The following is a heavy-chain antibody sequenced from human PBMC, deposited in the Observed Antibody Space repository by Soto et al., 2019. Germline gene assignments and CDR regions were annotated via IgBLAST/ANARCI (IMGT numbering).Heavy chain of an antibody. D-gene: IGHD3-22*01. CDR1: GFSFSTDW. V-gene: IGHV3-7*03. J-gene: IGHJ4*02. CDR3: AKDPTSYDSSAQFDS. Sequence: GGSLRLSCVASGFSFSTDWASWIRQAPGKGLEWVANVKRDGSESNYADSVKGRFTISRDNSKNTLYLQMNSLRAEDTAVYYCAKDPTSYDSSAQFDSWGQGTLVTVSS. CDR2: VKRDGSES.